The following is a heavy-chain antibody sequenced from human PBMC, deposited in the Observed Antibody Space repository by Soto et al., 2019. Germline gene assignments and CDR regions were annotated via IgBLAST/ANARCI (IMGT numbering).Heavy chain of an antibody. CDR2: IYHSGST. CDR1: GGSISSGGYS. Sequence: SETLSLTCAVSGGSISSGGYSWSWIRQPPGKGLEWIGYIYHSGSTYYNPSLKSRVTISVDRSKNQFSLKLSSVTAADTAVYYCARGSPKGSHSWGQGTPVTVSS. V-gene: IGHV4-30-2*01. J-gene: IGHJ4*02. D-gene: IGHD2-15*01. CDR3: ARGSPKGSHS.